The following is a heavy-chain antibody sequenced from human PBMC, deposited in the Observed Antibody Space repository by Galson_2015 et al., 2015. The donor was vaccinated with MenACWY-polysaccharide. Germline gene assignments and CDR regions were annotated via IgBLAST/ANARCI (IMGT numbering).Heavy chain of an antibody. D-gene: IGHD4-11*01. CDR1: GFTFSSHW. CDR2: INEHGSPM. Sequence: SLRLSCAASGFTFSSHWMSWVRQAPGKGLEWVANINEHGSPMNYADSVKGRFTISRDNAKNSLYLQMNTLRVEDTAVYYCARDPDTSSKIDYWGQAPLLTVSS. J-gene: IGHJ4*02. V-gene: IGHV3-7*01. CDR3: ARDPDTSSKIDY.